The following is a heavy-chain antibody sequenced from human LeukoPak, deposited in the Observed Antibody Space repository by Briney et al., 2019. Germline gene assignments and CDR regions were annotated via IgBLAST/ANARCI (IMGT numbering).Heavy chain of an antibody. CDR2: INSDGSST. D-gene: IGHD3-3*01. Sequence: GGSLRLSCAASGFTFGSYWMHWVCQAPGKGLVWVSRINSDGSSTSYADSVKGRFTISRDNAKNTLYLQMNSLRAEDTAVYYCARDGAAYDFWSGYYVTEYNWFDPWGQGTLVTVSS. J-gene: IGHJ5*02. V-gene: IGHV3-74*01. CDR3: ARDGAAYDFWSGYYVTEYNWFDP. CDR1: GFTFGSYW.